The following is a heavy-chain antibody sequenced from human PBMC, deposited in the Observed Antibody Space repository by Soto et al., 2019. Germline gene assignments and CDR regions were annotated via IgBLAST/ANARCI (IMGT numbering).Heavy chain of an antibody. Sequence: ASVKVSCKASGYTFTNFGISWVRQAPGQGLEWMGWISAYNGNTNYAQKLQGRVTMTTDTSTSTANMELRSLRSDDTAVYYCARVHSTAAGNYYYYGMDVWGQGTTVTVSS. CDR3: ARVHSTAAGNYYYYGMDV. CDR2: ISAYNGNT. D-gene: IGHD6-13*01. V-gene: IGHV1-18*01. CDR1: GYTFTNFG. J-gene: IGHJ6*02.